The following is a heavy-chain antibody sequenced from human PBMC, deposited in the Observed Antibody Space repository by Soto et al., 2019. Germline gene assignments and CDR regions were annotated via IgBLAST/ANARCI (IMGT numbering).Heavy chain of an antibody. V-gene: IGHV1-69*13. CDR2: IIPIFGTA. CDR3: ASEGGDPAMVHAFDI. D-gene: IGHD5-18*01. J-gene: IGHJ3*02. CDR1: GGTFSSYA. Sequence: SVKVSCKASGGTFSSYAISWVRQAPGQGLEWMGGIIPIFGTANYAQKFQGRVTITADESTSTAYMELSSLRSEDTAVYYCASEGGDPAMVHAFDIWGQGTIVTVSS.